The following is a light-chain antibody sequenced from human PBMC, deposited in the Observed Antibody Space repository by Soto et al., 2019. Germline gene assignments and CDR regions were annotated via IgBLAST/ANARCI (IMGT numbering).Light chain of an antibody. Sequence: EVVMTQSPATLSVSPGERATLSCRASETVATNLAWYQQNPGQAPRPLISGASTRAAGISDRFRGSGSGTEFTLTISGLRFEDSAMYFCQQDFEWRAMTFVQGAKVEI. CDR1: ETVATN. J-gene: IGKJ1*01. V-gene: IGKV3-15*01. CDR3: QQDFEWRAMT. CDR2: GAS.